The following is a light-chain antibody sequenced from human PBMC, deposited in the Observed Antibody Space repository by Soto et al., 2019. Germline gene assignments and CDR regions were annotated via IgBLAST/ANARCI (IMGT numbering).Light chain of an antibody. Sequence: QSVLTQPPSASGTPGQVVTISCSGSSSNIGSKTVKWYQQFPGTAPQLLIYSEVHQPSGVPDRFSGSKSGTSASLAISGLQAEDGADYYCAAWDESLIGYVFGNGTKVTVL. J-gene: IGLJ1*01. CDR2: SEV. CDR3: AAWDESLIGYV. CDR1: SSNIGSKT. V-gene: IGLV1-44*01.